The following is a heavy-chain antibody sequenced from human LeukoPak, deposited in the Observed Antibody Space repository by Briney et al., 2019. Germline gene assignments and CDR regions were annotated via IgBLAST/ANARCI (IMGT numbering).Heavy chain of an antibody. D-gene: IGHD1-7*01. J-gene: IGHJ5*02. CDR3: ARVLGGFLELAPERLFDL. Sequence: ATLSLTCPVSGGSISSSSYYWGWIRRPPGKGLGWIGSINYSGNTYYNPSHTRRVTISVDTSKNQFSLKLSSVTAADTAVYYCARVLGGFLELAPERLFDLWGQGTLVTLSS. CDR2: INYSGNT. V-gene: IGHV4-39*07. CDR1: GGSISSSSYY.